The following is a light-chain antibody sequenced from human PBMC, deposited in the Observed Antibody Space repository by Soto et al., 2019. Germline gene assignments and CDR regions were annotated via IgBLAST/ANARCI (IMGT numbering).Light chain of an antibody. CDR1: QSISSW. CDR2: KAS. V-gene: IGKV1-5*03. J-gene: IGKJ1*01. Sequence: DIQMTQSPSTLSASGGDRVTITCRASQSISSWLAWYQQKPGKAPKLLIYKASSLESGVPSRFSGSGSGTEFTLTISSLQPDDFATYDCQQYNSYAWTFGQGTKVEIK. CDR3: QQYNSYAWT.